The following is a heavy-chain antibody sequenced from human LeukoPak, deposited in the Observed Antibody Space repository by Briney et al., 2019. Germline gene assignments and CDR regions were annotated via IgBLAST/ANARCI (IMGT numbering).Heavy chain of an antibody. D-gene: IGHD6-13*01. CDR2: IYYSGST. CDR3: AREGGYSSSWYGPVDY. V-gene: IGHV4-59*01. Sequence: SETLSLTCAVYGGSFSGYYWSWIRQPPGKGLEWIGYIYYSGSTNYNPSLKSRVTISVDTSKNQFSLKLSSVTAADTAVYYCAREGGYSSSWYGPVDYWGQGTLVTVSS. CDR1: GGSFSGYY. J-gene: IGHJ4*02.